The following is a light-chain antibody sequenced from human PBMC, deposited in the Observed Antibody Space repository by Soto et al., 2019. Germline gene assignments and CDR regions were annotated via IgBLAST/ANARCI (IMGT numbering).Light chain of an antibody. CDR3: ISFTSRHTYV. J-gene: IGLJ1*01. Sequence: QSVLTQPASVSGSPGQSITISCTGTSSDVGGYNYVSWYQQHPGQAPKLIIYEVTNRPSGISNRFSGSKSGNTASLTISGLQTEDEADYYRISFTSRHTYVFGTGTKLTVL. V-gene: IGLV2-14*01. CDR1: SSDVGGYNY. CDR2: EVT.